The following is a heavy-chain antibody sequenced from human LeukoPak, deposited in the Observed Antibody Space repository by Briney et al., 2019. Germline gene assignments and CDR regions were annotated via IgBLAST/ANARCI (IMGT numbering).Heavy chain of an antibody. J-gene: IGHJ5*02. CDR3: AKDLKYQLLSGGGRWFDP. Sequence: PGGSLRLSCAASGFTFSSYGMHWVRQAPGKGLEWVAFIRYDGGNKYYADSVKGRFTISRDNSKNTLYLQMNSLRAEDTAVYYCAKDLKYQLLSGGGRWFDPWGQGTLVTVSS. CDR1: GFTFSSYG. D-gene: IGHD2-2*01. CDR2: IRYDGGNK. V-gene: IGHV3-30*02.